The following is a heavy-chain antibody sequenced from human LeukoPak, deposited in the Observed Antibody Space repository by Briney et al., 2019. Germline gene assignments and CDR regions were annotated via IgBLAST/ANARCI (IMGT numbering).Heavy chain of an antibody. D-gene: IGHD5-18*01. Sequence: PSETLSLTCTVSGGSISSGGYYWSWIRQPPGKGLEWIGYIYHSGSTYYNPSLKSQVTISVDRSKNQFSLKLSSVTAADTAVYYCARDHVSSGYSYGRYYYYYMDVWGKGTTVTVSS. CDR1: GGSISSGGYY. CDR2: IYHSGST. CDR3: ARDHVSSGYSYGRYYYYYMDV. V-gene: IGHV4-30-2*01. J-gene: IGHJ6*03.